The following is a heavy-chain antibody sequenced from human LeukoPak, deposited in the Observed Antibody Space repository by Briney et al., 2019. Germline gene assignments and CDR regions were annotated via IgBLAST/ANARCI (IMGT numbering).Heavy chain of an antibody. V-gene: IGHV4-39*07. Sequence: SETLSLTCTVSGDSISSSSYYWGWIRQPPGKGLEWIGSMYYSGSTYYNPSLKSRVTISVDTSKNHFSLKLSSVTAADTAVYYCARVYSSSPYYFDYWGQGTLVTVSS. CDR3: ARVYSSSPYYFDY. CDR2: MYYSGST. D-gene: IGHD6-6*01. J-gene: IGHJ4*02. CDR1: GDSISSSSYY.